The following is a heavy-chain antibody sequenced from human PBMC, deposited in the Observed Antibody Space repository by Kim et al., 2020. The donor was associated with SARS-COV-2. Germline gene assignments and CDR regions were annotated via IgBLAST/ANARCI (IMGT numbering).Heavy chain of an antibody. D-gene: IGHD2-2*01. CDR3: ARAAIRKDIVVVPAAPLPNFDY. Sequence: SETLSLTCTVSGGSISSSSYYWGWIRQPPGKGLEWIGSIYYSGSTYYNPSLKSRVTISVDTSKNQFSLKLSSVTAADTAVYYCARAAIRKDIVVVPAAPLPNFDYWGQGTLVTVSS. J-gene: IGHJ4*02. CDR2: IYYSGST. V-gene: IGHV4-39*01. CDR1: GGSISSSSYY.